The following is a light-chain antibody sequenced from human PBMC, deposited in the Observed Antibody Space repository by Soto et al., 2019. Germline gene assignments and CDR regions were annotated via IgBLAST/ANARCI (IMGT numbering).Light chain of an antibody. V-gene: IGKV3-20*01. CDR2: DAS. CDR3: QQFSSYPLT. J-gene: IGKJ4*01. Sequence: VLSQSPGTLSLSPGERARLPCRASQTVRTNYLAWYQQKPGQAPRLLIYDASSRATGIPDRFSGGGSGTDFTLTISRLEPEDFAVYYCQQFSSYPLTFGGGTEV. CDR1: QTVRTNY.